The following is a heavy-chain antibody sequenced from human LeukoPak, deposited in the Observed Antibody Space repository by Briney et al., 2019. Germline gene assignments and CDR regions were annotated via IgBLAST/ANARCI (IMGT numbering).Heavy chain of an antibody. CDR1: GFTFSNYA. V-gene: IGHV3-23*01. CDR2: VSGGADTT. J-gene: IGHJ1*01. D-gene: IGHD2-21*02. Sequence: GGSLRLSCAASGFTFSNYAVSWVRQTPGKGLEWVSTVSGGADTTYYADSVKGRFTISRDNPKNTMYLQMNRLRAEDTAVYYCAKGDYGDRQYFRHWGQGTLVTVSS. CDR3: AKGDYGDRQYFRH.